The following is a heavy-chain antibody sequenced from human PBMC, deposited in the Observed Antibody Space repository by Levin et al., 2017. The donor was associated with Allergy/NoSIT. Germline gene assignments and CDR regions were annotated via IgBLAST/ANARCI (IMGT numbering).Heavy chain of an antibody. CDR1: GGSISSGGYY. D-gene: IGHD1-14*01. CDR2: IYDSRSI. J-gene: IGHJ6*02. V-gene: IGHV4-31*03. Sequence: MSSETLSLTCTVSGGSISSGGYYWSWIRQNPGKGLEHIGYIYDSRSIYYNPSLKSRVTISIDTSKNQFSLKLSSVTAADTAVYYCARAVLSVSYYYGMDVWGQGTTVTVSS. CDR3: ARAVLSVSYYYGMDV.